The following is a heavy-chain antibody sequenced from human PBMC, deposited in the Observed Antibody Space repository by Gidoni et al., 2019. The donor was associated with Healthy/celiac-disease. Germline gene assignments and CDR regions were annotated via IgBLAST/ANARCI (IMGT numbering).Heavy chain of an antibody. J-gene: IGHJ5*02. D-gene: IGHD4-17*01. CDR2: IYYSGST. CDR1: GGSIRSSRYY. CDR3: AGHYGDYVWDNWFDP. Sequence: QLQLQESGPGLVKPSETLSLTCTVSGGSIRSSRYYWGWIRQPPGKGLEWIGRIYYSGSTYYNPSLKSLVTISVDTSKNQFSLKLSSVTAADTAVYYCAGHYGDYVWDNWFDPWGQGTLVTVSS. V-gene: IGHV4-39*01.